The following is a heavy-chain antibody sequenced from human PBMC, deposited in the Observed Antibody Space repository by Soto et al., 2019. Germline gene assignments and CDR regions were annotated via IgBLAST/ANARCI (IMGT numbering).Heavy chain of an antibody. CDR1: GFTFSSYS. CDR3: ARPNYDFWSGYYYLFYYMDV. J-gene: IGHJ6*03. V-gene: IGHV3-21*01. D-gene: IGHD3-3*01. Sequence: GGSLRLSCAASGFTFSSYSMNWVRQAPGKGLEWVSSISSSSSYIYYADSVKGRFTISRDNAKNSLYLQMNSLRAEDTAVYYCARPNYDFWSGYYYLFYYMDVWGKGTTVTVSS. CDR2: ISSSSSYI.